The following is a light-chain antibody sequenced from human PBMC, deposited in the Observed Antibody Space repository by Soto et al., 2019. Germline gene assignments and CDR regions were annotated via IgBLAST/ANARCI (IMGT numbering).Light chain of an antibody. V-gene: IGKV1-5*03. J-gene: IGKJ2*01. CDR1: HSISVW. CDR3: QHYNSSPMYI. Sequence: DIQMTQSPSTLSASVGDRVTITCRASHSISVWLAWFQQKPGKAPKLLIFKASFLEIGVPSSFSGTGSGTEFTLTISSLQPDDFATYYCQHYNSSPMYIFGQGTKLEIK. CDR2: KAS.